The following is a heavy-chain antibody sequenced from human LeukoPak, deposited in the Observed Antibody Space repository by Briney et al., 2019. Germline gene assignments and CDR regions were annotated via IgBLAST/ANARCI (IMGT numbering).Heavy chain of an antibody. Sequence: GGSLRLSCAASGFTFSSYGMSWVRQAPGKGLEWVSAISGSGGSTYYADSVKGRFTTSRDNSKNTLYLQMNSLRAEDTAVYYCAKRGRCSGGSCYGAFDPWGQGTLVTVSS. D-gene: IGHD2-15*01. CDR3: AKRGRCSGGSCYGAFDP. CDR1: GFTFSSYG. J-gene: IGHJ5*02. V-gene: IGHV3-23*01. CDR2: ISGSGGST.